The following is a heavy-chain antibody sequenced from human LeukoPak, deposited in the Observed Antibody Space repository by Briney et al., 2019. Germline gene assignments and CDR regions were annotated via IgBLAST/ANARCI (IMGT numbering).Heavy chain of an antibody. V-gene: IGHV4-39*07. CDR2: IYTSGST. CDR3: ARGHGKIDYYYYMDV. J-gene: IGHJ6*03. D-gene: IGHD1-26*01. CDR1: GGSITSSSYY. Sequence: SETLSLTCTVSGGSITSSSYYWGWIRQPPGEGLEWIGRIYTSGSTNYNPSLKSRVTMSVDTSKNQFSLKLSSVTAADTAVYYCARGHGKIDYYYYMDVWAKGPRSPSP.